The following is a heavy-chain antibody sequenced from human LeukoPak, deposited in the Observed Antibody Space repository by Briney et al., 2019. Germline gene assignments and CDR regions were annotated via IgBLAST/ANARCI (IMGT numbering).Heavy chain of an antibody. CDR2: ISSRDSTI. Sequence: GGSLRLSCAASGFTFSSYEMNWVRQAPGKGLEWVSYISSRDSTIYYADSVKGRFTISRDNAKNSLYLQMNSLRAEDTAVYYCAITADYYDSSGPPQGFDPWGQGTLVTVSS. V-gene: IGHV3-48*03. CDR1: GFTFSSYE. CDR3: AITADYYDSSGPPQGFDP. J-gene: IGHJ5*02. D-gene: IGHD3-22*01.